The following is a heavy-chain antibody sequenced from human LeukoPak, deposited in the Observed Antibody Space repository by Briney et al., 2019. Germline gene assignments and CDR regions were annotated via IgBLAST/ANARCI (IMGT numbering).Heavy chain of an antibody. CDR2: ISAYNGNT. CDR1: GYTFTSYG. D-gene: IGHD6-19*01. Sequence: ASVKVSCKASGYTFTSYGISWVRQAPGQGLEWMGWISAYNGNTNYAQKLQGRVTMTTDTSTSTAYMELRSLRSGDTAVYYCARAYSSGWDFDYWGQGTLVTVSS. CDR3: ARAYSSGWDFDY. V-gene: IGHV1-18*01. J-gene: IGHJ4*02.